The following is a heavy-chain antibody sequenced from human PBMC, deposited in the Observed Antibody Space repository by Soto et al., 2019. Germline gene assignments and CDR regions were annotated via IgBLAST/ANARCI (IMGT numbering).Heavy chain of an antibody. D-gene: IGHD3-16*02. Sequence: ASVKVSCKASGYTFTGYYMHWVRQAPGQGLEWMGWINPNSGGTNYAQKFQGWVTMTRDTSISTAYMELSRLRSDDTAVYYCARGGPRSSMITFGGVIANNWFDPWGQGTLVTVSS. CDR3: ARGGPRSSMITFGGVIANNWFDP. CDR2: INPNSGGT. CDR1: GYTFTGYY. J-gene: IGHJ5*02. V-gene: IGHV1-2*04.